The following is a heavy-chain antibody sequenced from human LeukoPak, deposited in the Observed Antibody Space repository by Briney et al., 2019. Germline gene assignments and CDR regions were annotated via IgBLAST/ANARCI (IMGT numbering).Heavy chain of an antibody. Sequence: PGGFLRLSCTASTLTLNNYWMSWVRQAPGKGLEWVANIKQDGSEKYHVDSVKGRFTISRDNAKNSLYLQMNSLRAEDTAVYYCASRAGYTGSWSAFDYWGQGTLVTVPS. CDR3: ASRAGYTGSWSAFDY. J-gene: IGHJ4*02. CDR2: IKQDGSEK. D-gene: IGHD6-13*01. V-gene: IGHV3-7*05. CDR1: TLTLNNYW.